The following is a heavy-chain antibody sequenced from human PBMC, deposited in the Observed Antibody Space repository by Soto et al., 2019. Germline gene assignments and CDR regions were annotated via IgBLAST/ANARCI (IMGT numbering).Heavy chain of an antibody. CDR2: IIPIFGTA. V-gene: IGHV1-69*13. CDR3: ARAETYYYDSSGYPPDY. CDR1: GGTFSSYA. Sequence: GASVKVSCKASGGTFSSYAISWVRQAPGQGLEWMGGIIPIFGTANYAQKFQGRVTITADESTSTAYMELSSLRSEDTAFYYCARAETYYYDSSGYPPDYWGQGTLVTVSS. D-gene: IGHD3-22*01. J-gene: IGHJ4*02.